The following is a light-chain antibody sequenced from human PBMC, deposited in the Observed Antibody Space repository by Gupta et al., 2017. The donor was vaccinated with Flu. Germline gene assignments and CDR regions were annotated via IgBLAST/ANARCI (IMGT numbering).Light chain of an antibody. J-gene: IGKJ1*01. CDR2: GAS. CDR3: QQYSDWPRT. Sequence: EILMTQSPVTLSASPGERATLSCRASQGISSNLAWYQQKPGQAPRLLIYGASTRATGIPARFSGGGSGTEFTLTIGSLQSEDFAVYYCQQYSDWPRTFGQGTKVEIK. CDR1: QGISSN. V-gene: IGKV3-15*01.